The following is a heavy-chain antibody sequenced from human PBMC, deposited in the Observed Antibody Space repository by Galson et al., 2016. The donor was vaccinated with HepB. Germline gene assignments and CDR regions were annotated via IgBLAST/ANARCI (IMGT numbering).Heavy chain of an antibody. CDR2: INPNSGGT. D-gene: IGHD4-23*01. J-gene: IGHJ3*02. Sequence: SVKVSCKASGYTFTGYYMHWVRQAPGQGLEWMGRINPNSGGTNYAQKFQGRVTMTRDTSISTAYMELSRLRSDDTVVYYCARQKYGGNSDAFDTWGQGTMVTVSS. CDR3: ARQKYGGNSDAFDT. V-gene: IGHV1-2*05. CDR1: GYTFTGYY.